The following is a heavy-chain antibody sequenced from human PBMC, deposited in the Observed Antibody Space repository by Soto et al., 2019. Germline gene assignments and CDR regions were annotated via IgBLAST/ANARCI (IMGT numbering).Heavy chain of an antibody. CDR1: GFTFSSSA. V-gene: IGHV3-23*01. CDR3: AKDLRFGRLKDDYPDP. Sequence: GSLRVACSASGFTFSSSAMSWVRQAPGKGLEWVSATTASGYTADYADSVKGRFTISRDNSKNTLYLQMNSLSAEDTATYYCAKDLRFGRLKDDYPDPWGQGTLVTVYS. CDR2: TTASGYTA. J-gene: IGHJ5*02. D-gene: IGHD4-17*01.